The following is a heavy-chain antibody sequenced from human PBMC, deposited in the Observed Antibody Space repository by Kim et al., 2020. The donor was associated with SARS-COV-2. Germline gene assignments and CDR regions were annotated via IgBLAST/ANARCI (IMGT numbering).Heavy chain of an antibody. CDR2: IYYSGST. Sequence: SETLSLTCTVSGGSISSGGYYWSWIRQHPGKGLVWIGYIYYSGSTYYNPSLESRVTISVDTYKNQFSLKLSSVTAADTAEYYCARTRITMVVGVTHFDDWGEGALVTVS. V-gene: IGHV4-31*03. D-gene: IGHD3-22*01. CDR1: GGSISSGGYY. CDR3: ARTRITMVVGVTHFDD. J-gene: IGHJ4*02.